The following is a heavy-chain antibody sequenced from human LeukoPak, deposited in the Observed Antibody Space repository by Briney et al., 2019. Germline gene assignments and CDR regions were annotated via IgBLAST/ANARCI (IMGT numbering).Heavy chain of an antibody. CDR1: GFMFSSHN. D-gene: IGHD1-26*01. Sequence: GGSLRLSCAASGFMFSSHNMNWVRQAPGKGLEWVSYISSSGSTIYYEDSVEGRFTISRDNAKNSLYLQMNSLRAEDTAVYYCARDKIVGATHFDYWGQGTLVTVSS. J-gene: IGHJ4*02. CDR3: ARDKIVGATHFDY. CDR2: ISSSGSTI. V-gene: IGHV3-48*04.